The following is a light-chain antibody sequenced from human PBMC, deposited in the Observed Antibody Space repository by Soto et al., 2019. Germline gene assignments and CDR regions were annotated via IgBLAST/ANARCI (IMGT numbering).Light chain of an antibody. Sequence: EIVLTQSPATLSLSPGERATLSCRASQSVSSYLAWYQQKPGQAPRLLIYDASNRATGIPARFSGSGSGTDFTLTISSLEPEDFPVYYCQQRSDCPPITFGQGTRLEIK. J-gene: IGKJ5*01. CDR3: QQRSDCPPIT. CDR1: QSVSSY. CDR2: DAS. V-gene: IGKV3-11*01.